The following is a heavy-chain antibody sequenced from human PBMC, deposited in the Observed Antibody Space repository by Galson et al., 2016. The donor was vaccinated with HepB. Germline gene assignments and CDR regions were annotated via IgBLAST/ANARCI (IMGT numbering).Heavy chain of an antibody. J-gene: IGHJ4*02. Sequence: SLRLSCATSGFTFRNYGMHWVRQAPGKGLEWVAVIWYDGSDQYYADSVKGRFTISRDNSNNTLYLQMNTLRAADTAVYYCARDMGDEYSDYGGFDYWGQGTLVTVSS. CDR1: GFTFRNYG. D-gene: IGHD4-11*01. CDR2: IWYDGSDQ. CDR3: ARDMGDEYSDYGGFDY. V-gene: IGHV3-33*01.